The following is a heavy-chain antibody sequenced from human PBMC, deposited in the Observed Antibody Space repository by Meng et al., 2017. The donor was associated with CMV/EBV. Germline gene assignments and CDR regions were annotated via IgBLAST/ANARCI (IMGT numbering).Heavy chain of an antibody. V-gene: IGHV3-11*04. D-gene: IGHD2-8*01. J-gene: IGHJ4*02. Sequence: GESLKISCAASGFTFSDYYMSWIRQAPGKGLEWVSYISSSGSTIYYADSVKGRFTISRDNAKNSLYLQMNSLRAEDTAVYYCARPPSMARRLPGYWGQGTLVTVSS. CDR2: ISSSGSTI. CDR3: ARPPSMARRLPGY. CDR1: GFTFSDYY.